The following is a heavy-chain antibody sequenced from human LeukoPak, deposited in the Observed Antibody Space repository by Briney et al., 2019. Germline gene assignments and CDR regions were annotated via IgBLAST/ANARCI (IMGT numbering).Heavy chain of an antibody. CDR3: AKGSRSSWFSLPFDY. D-gene: IGHD6-13*01. CDR1: GFTFSSYA. V-gene: IGHV3-23*01. CDR2: ISGSGGST. J-gene: IGHJ4*02. Sequence: GGSLRLSCAASGFTFSSYAMSWVRQAPGKGLEWVSAISGSGGSTYYADSVKGRFTISRDNSKNTLYLQMNSLRAEDTAVYYCAKGSRSSWFSLPFDYWGQGTLVTVSS.